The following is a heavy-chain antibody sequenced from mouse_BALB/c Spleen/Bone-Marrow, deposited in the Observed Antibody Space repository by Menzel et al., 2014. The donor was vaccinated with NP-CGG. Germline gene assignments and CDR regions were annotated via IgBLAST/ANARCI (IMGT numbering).Heavy chain of an antibody. Sequence: EVKLMESGGGLVQPGGSRKLSCAASGFTFSSFGIHWVRQAPEKGLEWVAYISSGSSTIFYADTVRGRFTISRDNPKNILFLQMTSLRSEDTAMYYCVRGTIYSYGSKYYVMDYWGQGTSVTVSS. J-gene: IGHJ4*01. CDR2: ISSGSSTI. CDR1: GFTFSSFG. D-gene: IGHD1-1*01. CDR3: VRGTIYSYGSKYYVMDY. V-gene: IGHV5-17*02.